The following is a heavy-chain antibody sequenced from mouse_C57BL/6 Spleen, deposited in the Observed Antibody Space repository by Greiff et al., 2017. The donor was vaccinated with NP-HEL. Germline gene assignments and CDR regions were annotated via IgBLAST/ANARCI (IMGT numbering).Heavy chain of an antibody. V-gene: IGHV5-17*01. Sequence: EVMLVESGGGLVKPGGSLKLSCAASGFTFSDYGMHWVRQAPEKGLEWVAYISSGSSTIYYADTVKGRFTISRDIAKNTLFLQMTSLRSEDTAMYYCARPAYYYGSSYYAMDYWGQGTSVTVSS. J-gene: IGHJ4*01. CDR1: GFTFSDYG. CDR2: ISSGSSTI. CDR3: ARPAYYYGSSYYAMDY. D-gene: IGHD1-1*01.